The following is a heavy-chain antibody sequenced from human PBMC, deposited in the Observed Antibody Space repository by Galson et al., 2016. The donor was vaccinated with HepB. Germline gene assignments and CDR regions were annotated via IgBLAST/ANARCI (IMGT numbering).Heavy chain of an antibody. J-gene: IGHJ4*02. CDR3: ARDTPMAPLVH. CDR2: IIPILRTA. CDR1: GGTFNTSG. Sequence: SVKVSCKASGGTFNTSGISWVRQAPGQGLEWMGGIIPILRTANYAQSFRGRVTITADESTRTAYLELSSLMSDDTAVYYCARDTPMAPLVHWGLGTLVTVSS. V-gene: IGHV1-69*13. D-gene: IGHD5-18*01.